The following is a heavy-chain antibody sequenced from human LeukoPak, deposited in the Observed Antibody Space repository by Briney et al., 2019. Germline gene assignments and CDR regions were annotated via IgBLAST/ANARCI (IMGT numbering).Heavy chain of an antibody. D-gene: IGHD6-13*01. V-gene: IGHV4-59*01. CDR2: IYYSGST. J-gene: IGHJ4*02. CDR3: ARDGARAAAGRAFFDY. CDR1: GGSISSYY. Sequence: PSETLSLTCTVSGGSISSYYWSWIRQPPGKGLEWIGYIYYSGSTNYNPSLKSRVTISVDTSKNQFSLKLSSVTAADTAVYYCARDGARAAAGRAFFDYWGQGTLVTVSS.